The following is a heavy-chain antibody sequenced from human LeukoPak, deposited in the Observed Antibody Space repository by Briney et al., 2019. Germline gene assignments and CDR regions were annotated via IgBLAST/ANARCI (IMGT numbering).Heavy chain of an antibody. D-gene: IGHD7-27*01. Sequence: GGSLRLSCAASGFTFSSYAMHWVRQAPGKGLEWVAVISYDGSNKYYADSVKGRFTISRDNSKNTLYLQMNSLRAEDTAVYYCVRRLGTYPSNWFDPWGQGTLVTVSS. CDR3: VRRLGTYPSNWFDP. J-gene: IGHJ5*02. CDR2: ISYDGSNK. CDR1: GFTFSSYA. V-gene: IGHV3-30-3*01.